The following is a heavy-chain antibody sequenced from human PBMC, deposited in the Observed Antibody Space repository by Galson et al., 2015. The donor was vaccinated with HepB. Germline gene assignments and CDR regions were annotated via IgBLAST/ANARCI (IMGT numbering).Heavy chain of an antibody. J-gene: IGHJ4*02. V-gene: IGHV1-69*04. CDR2: ILPILGIA. Sequence: SVKVSCKASGGTFSSYAISWVRQAPGQGLEWMGRILPILGIANYAQKFQGRVTITADKSTSTAYMELSSLRSEDTAVYYCAREYYYDSSGYYYFDYWGQGTLVTVSS. CDR3: AREYYYDSSGYYYFDY. CDR1: GGTFSSYA. D-gene: IGHD3-22*01.